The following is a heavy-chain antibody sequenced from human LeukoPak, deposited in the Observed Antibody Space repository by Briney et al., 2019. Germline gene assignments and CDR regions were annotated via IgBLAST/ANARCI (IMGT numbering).Heavy chain of an antibody. CDR1: VFTLSSYA. D-gene: IGHD1-26*01. Sequence: PGGSLSLSCAASVFTLSSYAMSWVRQAPGKGREWVSAFSGSGGSTYYADSVKGRFTIYRDNSKNTLYLQMNSLRAEDTAVYYCAKGGSYLYYFDYWGQGTLVTVSS. J-gene: IGHJ4*02. CDR2: FSGSGGST. CDR3: AKGGSYLYYFDY. V-gene: IGHV3-23*01.